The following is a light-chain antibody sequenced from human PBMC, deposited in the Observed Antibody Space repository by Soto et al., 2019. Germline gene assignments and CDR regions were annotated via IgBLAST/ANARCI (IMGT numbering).Light chain of an antibody. V-gene: IGLV2-8*01. CDR1: SGDGGGYDD. CDR3: SSYAGSDNPYV. Sequence: QSALTQPPSASGSPGQSVTISCPGTSGDGGGYDDVSWYKQHPGTPPTLMIYEVTKPHLRFPHRLSRSKSGNSASLTVSGIQAEEEADYYCSSYAGSDNPYVFGTGTKVTVL. J-gene: IGLJ1*01. CDR2: EVT.